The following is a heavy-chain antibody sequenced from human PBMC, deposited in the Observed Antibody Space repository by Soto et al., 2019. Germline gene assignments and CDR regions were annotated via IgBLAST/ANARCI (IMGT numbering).Heavy chain of an antibody. Sequence: EGSLRLSCAASGFTFSTSWMSWVRQAPGEGLKWVASISPDGGTTYYVDSVKGRFTISRDNAENSVYLQMNSLRVEDTAIFYFESLLGGVTTFDNWGQRSLVTVSS. D-gene: IGHD3-10*01. V-gene: IGHV3-7*01. J-gene: IGHJ4*02. CDR1: GFTFSTSW. CDR2: ISPDGGTT. CDR3: ESLLGGVTTFDN.